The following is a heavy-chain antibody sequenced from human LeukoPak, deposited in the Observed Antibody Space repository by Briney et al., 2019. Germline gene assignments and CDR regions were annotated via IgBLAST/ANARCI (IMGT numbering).Heavy chain of an antibody. V-gene: IGHV1-2*02. D-gene: IGHD2-2*01. CDR1: GYTFTGYY. CDR2: INPNSGGT. J-gene: IGHJ4*02. CDR3: ATRGDYCGTTSCYAF. Sequence: ASVKVSCKASGYTFTGYYMHWVRQAPGQGLEWMGWINPNSGGTNYAQKFQGRVTMTRDTSSSTAYMELSRLRSDDTAVYHCATRGDYCGTTSCYAFWGQGILVTVSS.